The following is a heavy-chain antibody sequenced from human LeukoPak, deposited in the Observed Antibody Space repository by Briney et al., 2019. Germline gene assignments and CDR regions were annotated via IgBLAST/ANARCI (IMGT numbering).Heavy chain of an antibody. Sequence: PGGSLRLSCVASGLTFSTSWMSWVRQAPGRGLEWVGNIKPDGSEAYYVDSVRGRFSISRDKAKNSMYLQMNSLRAEDTAVYYCARDSSGWYHWGQGTLVTVSS. J-gene: IGHJ5*02. CDR1: GLTFSTSW. D-gene: IGHD6-19*01. CDR2: IKPDGSEA. CDR3: ARDSSGWYH. V-gene: IGHV3-7*01.